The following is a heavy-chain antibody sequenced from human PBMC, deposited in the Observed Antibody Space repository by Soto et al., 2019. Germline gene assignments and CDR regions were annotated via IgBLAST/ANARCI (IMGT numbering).Heavy chain of an antibody. CDR2: IYWNDDK. V-gene: IGHV2-5*01. CDR3: APIEDCNYPSDLEY. J-gene: IGHJ4*02. CDR1: GFSLSTSGVG. Sequence: QITLKESGPTLVKPTQTLTLTCTFSGFSLSTSGVGVGWIRQPPGKALEWLALIYWNDDKRYSPSLKSRINIRKDTSKSQVAPTMTNMDTVDTATYYSAPIEDCNYPSDLEYSGQGTLVTVSS. D-gene: IGHD1-7*01.